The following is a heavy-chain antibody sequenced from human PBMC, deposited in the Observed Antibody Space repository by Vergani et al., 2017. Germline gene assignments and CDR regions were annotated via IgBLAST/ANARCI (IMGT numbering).Heavy chain of an antibody. D-gene: IGHD6-19*01. V-gene: IGHV4-59*02. CDR3: ASDTHSGQRADR. J-gene: IGHJ5*02. CDR1: GASVNSYY. Sequence: QVKLQESGPGLVKPSETLSLTCTVSGASVNSYYWSWIRQPPGKGLEWMGYVSFRGGSLYDPSVKGRMTISLNTSSNQFSLYLTSVTAADTAVYYCASDTHSGQRADRWGQGILVTVTS. CDR2: VSFRGGS.